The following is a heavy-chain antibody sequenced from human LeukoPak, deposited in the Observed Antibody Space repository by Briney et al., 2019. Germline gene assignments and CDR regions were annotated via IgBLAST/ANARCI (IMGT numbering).Heavy chain of an antibody. J-gene: IGHJ4*02. V-gene: IGHV1-69*13. D-gene: IGHD2-2*01. CDR3: AVRCSSTSCFTPTFDY. CDR2: IIPIFGTA. Sequence: SVKVSCKASGCTFSSYAISWVRQAPGQGLEWMGGIIPIFGTANYAQKFQGRVTITADESTSTAYMELSSLRSEDTAVYYCAVRCSSTSCFTPTFDYWGQGTLVTVSS. CDR1: GCTFSSYA.